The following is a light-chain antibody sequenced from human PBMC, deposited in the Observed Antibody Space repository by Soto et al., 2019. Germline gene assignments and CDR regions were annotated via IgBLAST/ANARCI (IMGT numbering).Light chain of an antibody. V-gene: IGLV1-44*01. CDR3: TAWDDSLDGRV. CDR2: ADN. Sequence: QSVLTQPPSASETPGQRVAISCSGSNSNIGTNTVNWYQQLPGTAPKLLIYADNQRPSGIPDRFSGSKSGTSASLAISGLQSEDEAHYYCTAWDDSLDGRVFGGGTKLTVL. CDR1: NSNIGTNT. J-gene: IGLJ3*02.